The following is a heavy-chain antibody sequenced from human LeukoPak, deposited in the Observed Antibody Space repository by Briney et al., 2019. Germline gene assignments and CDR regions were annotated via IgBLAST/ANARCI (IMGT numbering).Heavy chain of an antibody. CDR1: GFTFSAYA. CDR2: IGASGGRT. D-gene: IGHD4-17*01. Sequence: PGGSLRLSCTASGFTFSAYAMSWVRQSPGKGLEWVSSIGASGGRTYYADSVKGRFTISRDNAKNSLYLQMNSLRAEDTAVYYCASLPARGYGPFYYYYYMDVWGKGTTVTVSS. V-gene: IGHV3-23*01. J-gene: IGHJ6*03. CDR3: ASLPARGYGPFYYYYYMDV.